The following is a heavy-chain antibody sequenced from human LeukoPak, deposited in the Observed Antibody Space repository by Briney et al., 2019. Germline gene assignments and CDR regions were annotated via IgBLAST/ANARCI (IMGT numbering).Heavy chain of an antibody. Sequence: PGRSLRLSCAASGFTFDDYAMHWVRRAPGKGLEWVSGISWNSGSIGYADSVKGRFTISRDNAKNSLYLQMNSLRAEDTALYYCAKDSSRYYYDSSGYSEFDPWGQGTLVTVSS. CDR1: GFTFDDYA. D-gene: IGHD3-22*01. V-gene: IGHV3-9*01. J-gene: IGHJ5*02. CDR2: ISWNSGSI. CDR3: AKDSSRYYYDSSGYSEFDP.